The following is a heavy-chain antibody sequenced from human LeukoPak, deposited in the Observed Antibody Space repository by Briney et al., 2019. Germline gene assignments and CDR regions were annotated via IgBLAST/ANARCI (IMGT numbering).Heavy chain of an antibody. CDR1: GFTFRTYT. V-gene: IGHV3-15*01. D-gene: IGHD3-22*01. J-gene: IGHJ3*02. CDR2: IKSKTDGGTT. Sequence: PGGSLRLSCAASGFTFRTYTMNWVRQAPGKGLEWVGRIKSKTDGGTTDYAAPVKGRFTISRDDSKNTLYLQMNSLKTEDTAVYYCTTAITMIEDVNAFDIWGQGTMVTVSS. CDR3: TTAITMIEDVNAFDI.